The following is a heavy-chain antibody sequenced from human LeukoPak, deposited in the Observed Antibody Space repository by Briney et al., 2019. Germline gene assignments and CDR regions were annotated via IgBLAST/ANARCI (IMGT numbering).Heavy chain of an antibody. Sequence: GGSLRLSCAVSGFTLRNYAMGWVRQAPGKGLECVSAISDDSSKTSYADSVKGRFTISRDYSKNTLYLQMNSLRAEDTAVYYCAIEGPDYGDYRSGDYFDFWGQGTLVTVSS. CDR2: ISDDSSKT. V-gene: IGHV3-23*01. CDR1: GFTLRNYA. J-gene: IGHJ4*02. CDR3: AIEGPDYGDYRSGDYFDF. D-gene: IGHD4-17*01.